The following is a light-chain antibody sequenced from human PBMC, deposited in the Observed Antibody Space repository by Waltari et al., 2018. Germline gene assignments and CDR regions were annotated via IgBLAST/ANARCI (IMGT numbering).Light chain of an antibody. CDR3: QHYNNLPLT. CDR1: QSVSSK. J-gene: IGKJ4*01. CDR2: GAS. V-gene: IGKV3-15*01. Sequence: EIVMTQSPATLSVSPGERATLSCRASQSVSSKLAWYKQRPGQAPRLLIYGASTRATGIPARFTGSVSGTEFTLTISSLQSEDFAVYFCQHYNNLPLTFGGGTKVEI.